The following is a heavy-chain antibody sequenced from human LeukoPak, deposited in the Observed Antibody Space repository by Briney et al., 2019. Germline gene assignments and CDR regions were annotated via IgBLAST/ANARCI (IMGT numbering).Heavy chain of an antibody. V-gene: IGHV3-33*01. Sequence: PGRSLRLSCAASGFTFSKYGMHWVRQAPGKGLEWVADIWYDGSNKFYADSVKGRFTISKDNSKNMLYLQMNSLRAEDTAVYYCARANEIVSDYWGQGTLVTVSS. CDR3: ARANEIVSDY. CDR2: IWYDGSNK. CDR1: GFTFSKYG. D-gene: IGHD1-1*01. J-gene: IGHJ4*02.